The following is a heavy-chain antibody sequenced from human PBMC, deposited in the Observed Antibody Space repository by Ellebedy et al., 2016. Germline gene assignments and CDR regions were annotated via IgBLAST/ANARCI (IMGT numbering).Heavy chain of an antibody. Sequence: SETLSLTXTVSGGSISSGSYYWSWIRQPPGKGLEWIGYKHYTISTNYNPSLMSRVTISLDTSKNQLSLKLSSVTAADTAVYYCAFGTNYYYYMDVWGKGTTVTVSS. CDR3: AFGTNYYYYMDV. D-gene: IGHD3-16*01. J-gene: IGHJ6*03. CDR2: KHYTIST. CDR1: GGSISSGSYY. V-gene: IGHV4-61*01.